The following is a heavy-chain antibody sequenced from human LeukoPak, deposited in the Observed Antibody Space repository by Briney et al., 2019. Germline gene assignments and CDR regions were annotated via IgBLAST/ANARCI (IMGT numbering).Heavy chain of an antibody. CDR3: ARSGGNYGDYALY. CDR2: INSDGSST. J-gene: IGHJ4*02. V-gene: IGHV3-74*01. CDR1: GFTFSIHW. D-gene: IGHD4-17*01. Sequence: GGSLRLSCAASGFTFSIHWMHWVRQARGKGLLWVSRINSDGSSTGYADSVKGRFTISRDNAKNTLYRQMNSLRAEDTAVYYCARSGGNYGDYALYRGQGALVTVSS.